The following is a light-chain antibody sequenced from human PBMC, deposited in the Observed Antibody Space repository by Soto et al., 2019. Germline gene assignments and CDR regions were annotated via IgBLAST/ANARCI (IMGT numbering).Light chain of an antibody. CDR3: QQYNTYPWT. J-gene: IGKJ1*01. CDR1: QSSSSW. Sequence: DIQMTQSPATLSASVGDRVTITCRASQSSSSWLAWDQQKPGKVPKLLIDDASSLESGVPSRFSGSGSVTEFTLTISSLQLYDFSTYYCQQYNTYPWTFGQWTKLEIK. CDR2: DAS. V-gene: IGKV1-5*01.